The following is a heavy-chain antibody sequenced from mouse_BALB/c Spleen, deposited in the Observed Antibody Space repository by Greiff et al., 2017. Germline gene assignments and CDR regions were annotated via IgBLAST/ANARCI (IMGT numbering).Heavy chain of an antibody. CDR2: ISDGGSYT. V-gene: IGHV5-4*02. Sequence: EVQLVESGGGLVKPGGSLKLSCAASGFTFSDYYMYWVRQTPEKRLEWVATISDGGSYTYYPDSVKGRFTISRDNAKNNLYLQMSSLKSEDTAMYYCARGAPPYYYGSSGYAMDYWGQGTSVTVSS. J-gene: IGHJ4*01. CDR3: ARGAPPYYYGSSGYAMDY. D-gene: IGHD1-1*01. CDR1: GFTFSDYY.